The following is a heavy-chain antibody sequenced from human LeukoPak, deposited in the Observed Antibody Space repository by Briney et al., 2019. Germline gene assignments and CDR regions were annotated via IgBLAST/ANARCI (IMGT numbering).Heavy chain of an antibody. CDR1: GGSISSSNW. CDR3: ARYMGKYNWFDP. D-gene: IGHD1-26*01. J-gene: IGHJ5*02. Sequence: SGTLSLTCAVSGGSISSSNWWSWVRQPPGKGLEWIGEIYHSGSTNYKPSLKSRVTISVDTSKNQFSLRLSSVTAADTAVYYCARYMGKYNWFDPWGQGTLVTVSS. V-gene: IGHV4-4*02. CDR2: IYHSGST.